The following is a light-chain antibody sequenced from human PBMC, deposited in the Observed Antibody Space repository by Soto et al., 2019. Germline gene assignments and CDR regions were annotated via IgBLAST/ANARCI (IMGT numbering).Light chain of an antibody. CDR3: QQYGSSPPRA. CDR2: GAS. V-gene: IGKV3-20*01. CDR1: QSVSSSY. Sequence: EIVLTQSPGTLYLSPGERDTLSCRASQSVSSSYLAWYQQKPGQAPRLLIYGASSRATGIQDRFSGSGSGTDFTLTISRLEPEYFAVYYCQQYGSSPPRAFGQGTKVEIK. J-gene: IGKJ1*01.